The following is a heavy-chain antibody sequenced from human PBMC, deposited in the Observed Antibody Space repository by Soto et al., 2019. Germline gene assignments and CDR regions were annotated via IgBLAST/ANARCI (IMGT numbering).Heavy chain of an antibody. CDR3: AKTIVAASGYYFDH. D-gene: IGHD2-21*01. J-gene: IGHJ4*02. CDR2: ISGGSSYT. Sequence: QVHLVESGGGLVKPGGSLRLSCAASGFRFGDSYMSWIRQAPGKGLEWVSYISGGSSYTNYADSAEDRFTTSRDNAKGLMFLQMNSLRADDTAVYYCAKTIVAASGYYFDHWGQGNMVTVSS. V-gene: IGHV3-11*06. CDR1: GFRFGDSY.